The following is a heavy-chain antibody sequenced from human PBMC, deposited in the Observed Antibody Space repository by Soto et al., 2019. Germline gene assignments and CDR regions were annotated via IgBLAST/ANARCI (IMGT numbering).Heavy chain of an antibody. CDR1: GGTFSSYA. V-gene: IGHV1-69*01. CDR2: IIPIFGTA. D-gene: IGHD3-16*02. Sequence: QVQLVQSGAEVKKPGSSLKVSCKASGGTFSSYAISWVRQAPGQGLEWMGGIIPIFGTANYAQKFQGRVTITADESTSTAYMELSSLRSDDTAVYYCARDVLRLRELSPTSDACAIWGQGTMVTFSS. CDR3: ARDVLRLRELSPTSDACAI. J-gene: IGHJ3*02.